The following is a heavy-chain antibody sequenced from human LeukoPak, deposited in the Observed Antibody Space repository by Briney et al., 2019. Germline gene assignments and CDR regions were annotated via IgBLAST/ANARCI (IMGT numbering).Heavy chain of an antibody. CDR3: VKARAGGLDY. Sequence: GGSLRLSCAASGFTFRHYAVHWVRQAPGRGLEWVAVLSFDGAHKYYAESVKGRFTISRDNSNNTLFLQMDSLRIEDTALYYCVKARAGGLDYWGQGTLVTVSS. D-gene: IGHD3-10*01. V-gene: IGHV3-30*18. CDR2: LSFDGAHK. CDR1: GFTFRHYA. J-gene: IGHJ4*02.